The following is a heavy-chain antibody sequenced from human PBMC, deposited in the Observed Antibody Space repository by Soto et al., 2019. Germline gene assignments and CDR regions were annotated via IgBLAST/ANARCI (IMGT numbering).Heavy chain of an antibody. D-gene: IGHD4-4*01. J-gene: IGHJ3*02. CDR1: GFTFSNYG. Sequence: PGGALRLSCGRSGFTFSNYGMSWVRQAPGKGLEWVSGIGDSAVSIKSADSVKGRFTISRDNSKNTLYLQMNRLRAEDTAGYYCAKASRGNPDVCAFDIWGQGTMVTVSS. CDR2: IGDSAVSI. V-gene: IGHV3-23*01. CDR3: AKASRGNPDVCAFDI.